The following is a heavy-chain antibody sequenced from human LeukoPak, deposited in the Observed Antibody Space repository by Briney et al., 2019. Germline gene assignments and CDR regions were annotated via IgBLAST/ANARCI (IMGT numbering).Heavy chain of an antibody. CDR3: SHRRKIGSIIWNYDN. Sequence: SGPTLVNPTQTLTLTCTFSGFSLTTSGVGVGWIRQPPGKALEWLALIYWDDDKRYSPSLRSRLTITKDTSKNQVVLTMTNMDPVDTATYYCSHRRKIGSIIWNYDNWGQGTLVTVSS. CDR1: GFSLTTSGVG. V-gene: IGHV2-5*02. CDR2: IYWDDDK. J-gene: IGHJ4*02. D-gene: IGHD1-7*01.